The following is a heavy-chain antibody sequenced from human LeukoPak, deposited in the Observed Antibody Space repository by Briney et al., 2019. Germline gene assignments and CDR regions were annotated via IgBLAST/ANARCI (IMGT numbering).Heavy chain of an antibody. D-gene: IGHD3-9*01. Sequence: GGSLRLSCAASGFTFSSYAMSWVRQAPGKGLEWVSAISGSGGSTYYADSVKGRFTISRDNSKNTLYLHMNSLRAEDTAVYYCARANYDILTGYSPGYYFDYWGQGTLVTVSS. CDR2: ISGSGGST. CDR1: GFTFSSYA. V-gene: IGHV3-23*01. CDR3: ARANYDILTGYSPGYYFDY. J-gene: IGHJ4*02.